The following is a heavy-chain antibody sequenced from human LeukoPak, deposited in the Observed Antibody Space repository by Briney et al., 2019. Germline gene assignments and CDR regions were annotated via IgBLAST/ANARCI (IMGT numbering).Heavy chain of an antibody. CDR2: IYYSGSA. CDR3: ARAPGIAAAGTHFDF. V-gene: IGHV4-59*01. D-gene: IGHD6-13*01. CDR1: GGSLSSYY. Sequence: SETLSLTCTVSGGSLSSYYWSWIRQPPGNGLEWIGYIYYSGSAKYNPSLKSRVTISVDTSKNQFSLKLSSVTAGDTAVYYCARAPGIAAAGTHFDFWGQGTLVTVSS. J-gene: IGHJ4*02.